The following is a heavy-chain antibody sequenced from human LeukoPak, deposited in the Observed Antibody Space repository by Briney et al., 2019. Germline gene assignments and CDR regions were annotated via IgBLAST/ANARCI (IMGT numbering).Heavy chain of an antibody. J-gene: IGHJ4*02. CDR1: GGSFSGYY. V-gene: IGHV4-34*01. CDR2: INHSGST. Sequence: SETLSLTCAVYGGSFSGYYWSWIRQPPGKGLEWIGEINHSGSTNYNPSLKSRVTISVDTSKNQFSLKLSSVTAADTAVYYCARIGKYYDSWSGYYTLQDYYFDYWGQGTLVTVSS. CDR3: ARIGKYYDSWSGYYTLQDYYFDY. D-gene: IGHD3-3*01.